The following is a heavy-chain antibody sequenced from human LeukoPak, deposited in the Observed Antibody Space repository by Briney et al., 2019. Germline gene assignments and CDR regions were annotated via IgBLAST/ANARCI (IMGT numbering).Heavy chain of an antibody. Sequence: ASVKVSCKASGYTFTTYYMHWVRQATGQGLEWMGWMNPNSGNTGYAQKFQGRVTMTRNTSISTAYMELSSLRSEDTAVYYCARAGLGGVAVAGRLGYWGQGTLVTVSS. D-gene: IGHD6-19*01. J-gene: IGHJ4*02. CDR1: GYTFTTYY. V-gene: IGHV1-8*02. CDR2: MNPNSGNT. CDR3: ARAGLGGVAVAGRLGY.